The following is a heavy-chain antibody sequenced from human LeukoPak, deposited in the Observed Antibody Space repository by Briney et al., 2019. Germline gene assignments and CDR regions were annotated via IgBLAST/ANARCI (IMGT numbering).Heavy chain of an antibody. CDR3: ASPNIVATIMDAFDI. V-gene: IGHV4-39*01. CDR1: GDAITGDKYY. Sequence: PSETLSLTCTVSGDAITGDKYYWGWIRQPPGKGLEWIGNIHHSGSTYYSPSLKSRVTISVDTSKNQFSLKLSSVTAADTAVYYCASPNIVATIMDAFDIWGQGTMVTVSS. J-gene: IGHJ3*02. D-gene: IGHD5-12*01. CDR2: IHHSGST.